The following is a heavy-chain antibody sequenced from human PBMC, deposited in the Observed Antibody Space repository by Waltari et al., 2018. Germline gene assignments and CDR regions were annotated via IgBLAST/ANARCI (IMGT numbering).Heavy chain of an antibody. CDR3: ARQLELHPRSYYFDY. CDR1: GGSISSGSYY. J-gene: IGHJ4*02. D-gene: IGHD1-7*01. V-gene: IGHV3-20*04. CDR2: INWNGGST. Sequence: VQLQESGPGLVKPSQTLSLTCTVSGGSISSGSYYWSWIRQPAGKGLEWVSGINWNGGSTGYADSVKGRFTISRDNAKNSLYLQMNSLRAEDTALYYCARQLELHPRSYYFDYWGQGTLVTVSS.